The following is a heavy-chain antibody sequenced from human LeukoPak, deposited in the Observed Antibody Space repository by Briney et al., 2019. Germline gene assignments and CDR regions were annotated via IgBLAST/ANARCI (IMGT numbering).Heavy chain of an antibody. V-gene: IGHV3-66*01. CDR1: GFTVSSSY. CDR2: ISSAGTT. J-gene: IGHJ4*02. CDR3: ARDLEAANTYYFDY. Sequence: GGSLRLSCAASGFTVSSSYMSWVRQAPGKGLEWVSIISSAGTTYNADSVEGTFPIYRDNSKNTVYLQVNSLRDEDTAVYYCARDLEAANTYYFDYWGQGTMVTVSS. D-gene: IGHD6-13*01.